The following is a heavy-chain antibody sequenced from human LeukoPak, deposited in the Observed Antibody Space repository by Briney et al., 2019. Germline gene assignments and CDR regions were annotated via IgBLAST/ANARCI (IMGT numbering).Heavy chain of an antibody. D-gene: IGHD3-9*01. CDR2: IRYDGSNK. Sequence: GGSLRLSCAASGFTFSNYGMNWVRQAPGKGLEWVTFIRYDGSNKYYADSVKGRFTISRDNSKNTLYLQMNSLRAEDTAVYYCAKDRVLRYFDWLFDLDYWGQGTLVTVSS. J-gene: IGHJ4*02. CDR1: GFTFSNYG. CDR3: AKDRVLRYFDWLFDLDY. V-gene: IGHV3-30*02.